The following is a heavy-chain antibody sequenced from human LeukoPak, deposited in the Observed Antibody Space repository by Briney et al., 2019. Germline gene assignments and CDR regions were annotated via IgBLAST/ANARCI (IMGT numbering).Heavy chain of an antibody. D-gene: IGHD2-21*01. Sequence: SETLSLTCTVSGGSISSYFWSWIRHPPGRGLEWIGYIYYSGSTNYNPSLKSRVTISVDTSKNQFSLKLSSVTAADTAVYYCARSTSHSAPFDYWGQGTLVTVSS. CDR3: ARSTSHSAPFDY. J-gene: IGHJ4*02. CDR1: GGSISSYF. CDR2: IYYSGST. V-gene: IGHV4-59*13.